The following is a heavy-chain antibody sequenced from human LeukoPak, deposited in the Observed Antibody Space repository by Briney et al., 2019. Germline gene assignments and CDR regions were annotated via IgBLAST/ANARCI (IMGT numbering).Heavy chain of an antibody. CDR1: GFTFDDYA. D-gene: IGHD6-13*01. CDR2: ISWNSGSI. J-gene: IGHJ4*02. CDR3: AKDGHSSSWYGPFDY. Sequence: GGSLRLSCAASGFTFDDYAMHWVRQAPRKGLEWVSGISWNSGSIGYADSVKGRFTISRDNAKNSLYLQMNSLRAEDTALYYCAKDGHSSSWYGPFDYWGQGTLVTVSS. V-gene: IGHV3-9*01.